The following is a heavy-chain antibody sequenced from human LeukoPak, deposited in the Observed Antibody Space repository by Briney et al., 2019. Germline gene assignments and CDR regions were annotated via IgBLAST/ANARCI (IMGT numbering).Heavy chain of an antibody. J-gene: IGHJ5*02. CDR3: ARAVGPRGGNWFDP. Sequence: ASVKVSCKASGYTFTSYFIHWVRQAPGQGLEWMGVVNPSSGSTTYSQKFQGRVTMTRDTSRSTVYMDLSSLRSEDTAVYYCARAVGPRGGNWFDPWGQGTLVTVSS. CDR1: GYTFTSYF. CDR2: VNPSSGST. V-gene: IGHV1-46*01. D-gene: IGHD1-26*01.